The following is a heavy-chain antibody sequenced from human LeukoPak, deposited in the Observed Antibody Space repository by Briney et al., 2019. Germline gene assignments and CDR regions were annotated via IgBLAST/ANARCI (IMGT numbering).Heavy chain of an antibody. CDR3: ARVRDGYNDAYDI. CDR2: INPTGGST. CDR1: GYTFTSYY. J-gene: IGHJ3*02. Sequence: GASVKVSCKASGYTFTSYYMHWVRQAPGQGLEWMGLINPTGGSTGYAQKFQGRVAMTRDMSTSTDYMELSSLRSEDTAVYYCARVRDGYNDAYDIWGQGTMVTVSS. D-gene: IGHD5-24*01. V-gene: IGHV1-46*01.